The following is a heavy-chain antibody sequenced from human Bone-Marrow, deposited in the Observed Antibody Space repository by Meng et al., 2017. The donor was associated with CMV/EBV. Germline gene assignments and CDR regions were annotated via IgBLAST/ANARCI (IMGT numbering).Heavy chain of an antibody. CDR3: ARLQYQLVGLAAFDI. D-gene: IGHD2-2*01. Sequence: ASVKVSCKASGYTFTSYGISWVRQAPGQGLEWMGWINPNSGGTNYAQKFQGRVTMTRDTSISTAYMELSRLRSDDTAVYYCARLQYQLVGLAAFDIWGQGTMVTVSS. V-gene: IGHV1-2*02. J-gene: IGHJ3*02. CDR1: GYTFTSYG. CDR2: INPNSGGT.